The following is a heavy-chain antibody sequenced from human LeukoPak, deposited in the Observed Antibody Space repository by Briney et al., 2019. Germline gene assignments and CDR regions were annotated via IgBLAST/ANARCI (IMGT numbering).Heavy chain of an antibody. V-gene: IGHV1-18*01. CDR3: ARETAAAAGRWFDP. Sequence: ASVKVSCKASGYTXNSYDISWVRQAPGQGLELMAWISTYNGNTNYAQKVQGRVTMTRDTSISTAYMELSRLRSDDTAVYYCARETAAAAGRWFDPWGQGTLVTVSS. CDR1: GYTXNSYD. CDR2: ISTYNGNT. J-gene: IGHJ5*02. D-gene: IGHD6-13*01.